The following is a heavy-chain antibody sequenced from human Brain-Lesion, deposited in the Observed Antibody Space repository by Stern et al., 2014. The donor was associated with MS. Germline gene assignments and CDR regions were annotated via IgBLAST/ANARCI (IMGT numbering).Heavy chain of an antibody. CDR3: AGEEDIRYCSGGSCTGNWFDP. D-gene: IGHD2-15*01. Sequence: VQLVESGPGLVKPSETLSLTCTVAGGSVSSTSYAWAWIRQPPGKGLEWIGTIYYSGNTYYSPSLKSRLTRSRHPPKNQFSLQRRFVTAADTAVYYCAGEEDIRYCSGGSCTGNWFDPWGQGTLVTVSS. CDR1: GGSVSSTSYA. CDR2: IYYSGNT. J-gene: IGHJ5*02. V-gene: IGHV4-39*01.